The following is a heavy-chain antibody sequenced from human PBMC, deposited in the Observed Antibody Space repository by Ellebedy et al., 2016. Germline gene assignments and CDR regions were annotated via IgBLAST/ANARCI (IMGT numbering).Heavy chain of an antibody. Sequence: GGSLRLSCAASGFTFSNSYMSWVRQAPGKGLEWVAIIKQDGSEKYYVDSVKGRFTISRDNAKNSLYLQMNSLRAEDTAVYYCARDKGIADNDYWGQGTLVTVSS. CDR3: ARDKGIADNDY. CDR2: IKQDGSEK. J-gene: IGHJ4*02. V-gene: IGHV3-7*01. CDR1: GFTFSNSY. D-gene: IGHD6-13*01.